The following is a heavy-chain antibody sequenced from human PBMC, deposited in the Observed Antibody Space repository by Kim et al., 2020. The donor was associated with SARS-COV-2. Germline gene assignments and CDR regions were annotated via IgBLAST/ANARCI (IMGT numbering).Heavy chain of an antibody. J-gene: IGHJ4*02. CDR1: GFTFSSYW. V-gene: IGHV3-74*01. CDR2: INSDGSST. CDR3: ARSVVGATGFDY. D-gene: IGHD1-26*01. Sequence: GGSLRLSCAVSGFTFSSYWMHWVRQAPGKGLVWVSRINSDGSSTSYADSVKGRFTISRDNAKNTLYLQMNSLRAEDTAVYYCARSVVGATGFDYWGQGTLVTVSS.